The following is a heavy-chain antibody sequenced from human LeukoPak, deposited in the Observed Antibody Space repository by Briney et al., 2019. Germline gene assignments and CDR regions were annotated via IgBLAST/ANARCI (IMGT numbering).Heavy chain of an antibody. CDR1: GYSISSGYY. CDR2: IYHSGST. Sequence: PSETLSLTCAVSGYSISSGYYWGWIRQPPGKGLEWIGSIYHSGSTYYNPSLKSRVTISVDTSKNQFSLKLSSVTAADTAVYYCARHDCSGGSCYRIDYWGQGTLVTVSS. D-gene: IGHD2-15*01. CDR3: ARHDCSGGSCYRIDY. J-gene: IGHJ4*02. V-gene: IGHV4-38-2*01.